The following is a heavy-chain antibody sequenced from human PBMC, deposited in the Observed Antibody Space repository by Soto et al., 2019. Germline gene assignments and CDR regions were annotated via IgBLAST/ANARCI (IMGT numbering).Heavy chain of an antibody. V-gene: IGHV1-69*01. CDR1: GGTFSSYA. Sequence: QVQLVQSGAEVKKPGSSVRVSCKASGGTFSSYAISWVRQAPGQGLEWMGGIIPIFGTANYAQKFQGRVTITADESTSTAYMELSSLRSEDTAVYYCARDLGLERWLQSPFDYWGQGTLVTVSS. D-gene: IGHD5-12*01. CDR3: ARDLGLERWLQSPFDY. CDR2: IIPIFGTA. J-gene: IGHJ4*02.